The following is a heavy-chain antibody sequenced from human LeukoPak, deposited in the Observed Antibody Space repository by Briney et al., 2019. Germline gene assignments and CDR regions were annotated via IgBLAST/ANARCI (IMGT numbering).Heavy chain of an antibody. Sequence: GGTLPLSCAASGFTVSSNFMSCVRLAQGLGLECVSVIYIDRKTFYAESVKGRFTISRDNSKNTLYLQMNSLRPEDTAVYYCAREGRYDILTAYYPLTNWGQGARVTVSS. CDR3: AREGRYDILTAYYPLTN. CDR1: GFTVSSNF. CDR2: IYIDRKT. D-gene: IGHD3-9*01. V-gene: IGHV3-66*02. J-gene: IGHJ4*02.